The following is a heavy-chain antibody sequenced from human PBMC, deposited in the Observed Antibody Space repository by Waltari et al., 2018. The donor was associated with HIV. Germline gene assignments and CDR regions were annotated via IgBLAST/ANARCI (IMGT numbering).Heavy chain of an antibody. CDR3: ASGSVSYLDGFDI. D-gene: IGHD1-26*01. Sequence: QVQLVESGGGVVQPGRYLRLSCAASGLSYSKYIIHWVRQAPGKGLDWVAAVSFDESQTYYTDAVKGRFTISRDSSIDTVYLQMSILRIEDTAVYYCASGSVSYLDGFDIWGQGTMVTVSS. J-gene: IGHJ3*02. CDR1: GLSYSKYI. V-gene: IGHV3-30*10. CDR2: VSFDESQT.